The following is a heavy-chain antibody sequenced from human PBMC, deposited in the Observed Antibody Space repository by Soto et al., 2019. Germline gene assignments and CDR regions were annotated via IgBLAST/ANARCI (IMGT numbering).Heavy chain of an antibody. CDR1: GFTFSSCG. D-gene: IGHD6-19*01. Sequence: EVQLLESGGGLAQPGGSLRLSCVVSGFTFSSCGMSWVRQAPGKGLEWVSAIGGSGPTTYYADSVRGRFTISRDTSKNTVYLQMDSLRGDDTALYYCVKDGIAVSGPGTNAFDIWGQGTMVTVSS. V-gene: IGHV3-23*01. J-gene: IGHJ3*02. CDR2: IGGSGPTT. CDR3: VKDGIAVSGPGTNAFDI.